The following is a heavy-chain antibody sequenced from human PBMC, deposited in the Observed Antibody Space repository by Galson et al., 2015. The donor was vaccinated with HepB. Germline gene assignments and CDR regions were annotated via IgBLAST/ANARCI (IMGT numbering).Heavy chain of an antibody. CDR2: IRGSADGT. D-gene: IGHD1-26*01. CDR1: GFTFTDYT. CDR3: ARGGPNSGSYWEDAFDM. J-gene: IGHJ3*02. V-gene: IGHV3-23*01. Sequence: SLRLSCAASGFTFTDYTMTWVRQAPGKGLDWVSSIRGSADGTYYADSVRGRFTLSRDNSRNTVYLQLNSLRGEDTAVYYCARGGPNSGSYWEDAFDMWGQGTMVTVSS.